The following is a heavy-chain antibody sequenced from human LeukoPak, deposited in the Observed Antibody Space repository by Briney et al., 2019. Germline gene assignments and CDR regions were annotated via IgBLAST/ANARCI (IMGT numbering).Heavy chain of an antibody. CDR2: ISGSGGST. CDR3: VKLRFLEWFDYFDY. V-gene: IGHV3-23*01. D-gene: IGHD3-3*01. CDR1: GFTFSSYA. Sequence: GGSLRLSCAASGFTFSSYAMSWVRQALGKGLEWVSAISGSGGSTYYADSVKGRFTISRDNSKNTLYLQMNSLRAEDTAVYYCVKLRFLEWFDYFDYWGQGTLVTVSS. J-gene: IGHJ4*02.